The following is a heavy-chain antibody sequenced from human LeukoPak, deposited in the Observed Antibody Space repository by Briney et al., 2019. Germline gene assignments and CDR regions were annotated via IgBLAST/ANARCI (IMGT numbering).Heavy chain of an antibody. Sequence: ASVKVSCKASGYTFTSYYMHWVRQAPGQGLEWMGGFDPEDGESIFAQRFQGRFSMTEDTSTDTAYMELRGLRPDCATADKWEPLDYWGQGTLVTVSS. V-gene: IGHV1-24*01. CDR1: GYTFTSYY. J-gene: IGHJ4*02. D-gene: IGHD1-26*01. CDR3: EPLDY. CDR2: FDPEDGES.